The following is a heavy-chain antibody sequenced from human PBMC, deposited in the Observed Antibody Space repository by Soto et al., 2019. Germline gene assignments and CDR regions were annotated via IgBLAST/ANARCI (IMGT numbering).Heavy chain of an antibody. CDR3: AREIHRYFDY. V-gene: IGHV4-4*07. J-gene: IGHJ4*02. CDR1: GGSISSYY. CDR2: IYTSGST. Sequence: TLSLTCSISGGSISSYYWSWIRQPAGKGLEWIGRIYTSGSTNHNPSLKSRVTMSVDTSKNQFSLKLSSVTAADTAVYYCAREIHRYFDYWGQGTLVTVS. D-gene: IGHD5-18*01.